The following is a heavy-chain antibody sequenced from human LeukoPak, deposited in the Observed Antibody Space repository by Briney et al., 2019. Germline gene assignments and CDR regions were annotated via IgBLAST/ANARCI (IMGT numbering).Heavy chain of an antibody. CDR3: ASSYYYYMDV. J-gene: IGHJ6*03. CDR1: GASISSYY. CDR2: IYTSGST. V-gene: IGHV4-4*09. Sequence: SETLSLTCNVSGASISSYYWGWIRQPPGKGLEWIGYIYTSGSTDYNPSLKSRVTMSLDTSKNQFSLKLNSVTAADTAVYYCASSYYYYMDVWGKGTTVTVSS.